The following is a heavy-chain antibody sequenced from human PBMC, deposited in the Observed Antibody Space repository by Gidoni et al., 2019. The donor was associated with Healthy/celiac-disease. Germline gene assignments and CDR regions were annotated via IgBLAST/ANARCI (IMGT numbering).Heavy chain of an antibody. J-gene: IGHJ6*02. V-gene: IGHV1-2*02. Sequence: QVQLVQSGAEVKKPGASVKVSCKAAGYTFTGYYMHWVRQAPGQGLEGMGGINPNSCGTTYAQQFQGRVTIPRDTSISTAYMELSRLRSDYTAVYYCASSGGKGWGMYVWGQGTTVTVSS. D-gene: IGHD2-15*01. CDR1: GYTFTGYY. CDR3: ASSGGKGWGMYV. CDR2: INPNSCGT.